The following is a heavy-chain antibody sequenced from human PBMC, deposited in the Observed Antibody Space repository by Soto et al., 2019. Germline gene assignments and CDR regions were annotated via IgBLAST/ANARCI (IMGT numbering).Heavy chain of an antibody. CDR3: ARLVYDTRLNYMYFDF. V-gene: IGHV4-4*02. D-gene: IGHD2-8*01. CDR2: IFHDGTA. CDR1: GVSISSGNW. Sequence: SETLSLTCAVSGVSISSGNWWTWVRQTPQRGLEYIGEIFHDGTANYYPSFERRVAISVDTSKNQFSLKLTSVTAADPAIYFCARLVYDTRLNYMYFDFWGQGALVTVSS. J-gene: IGHJ4*02.